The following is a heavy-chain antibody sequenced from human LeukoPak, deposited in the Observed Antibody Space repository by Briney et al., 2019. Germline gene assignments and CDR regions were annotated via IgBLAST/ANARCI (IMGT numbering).Heavy chain of an antibody. CDR3: ARDPAYYYDSSGLSGGLFDY. D-gene: IGHD3-22*01. CDR2: IDYNEIT. V-gene: IGHV4-39*07. J-gene: IGHJ4*02. Sequence: SETLSLTCTVSGGSISSSNYYWGWIRQPPGKRLEWIGNIDYNEITYYNPSLKSRVTISVDTSKTQLSLKLNSVTAADTAVYYCARDPAYYYDSSGLSGGLFDYWGQGTLVTVSS. CDR1: GGSISSSNYY.